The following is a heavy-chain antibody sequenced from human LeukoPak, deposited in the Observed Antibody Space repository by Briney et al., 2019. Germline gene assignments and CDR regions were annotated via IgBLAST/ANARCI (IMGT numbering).Heavy chain of an antibody. D-gene: IGHD5-12*01. J-gene: IGHJ3*02. CDR1: GYTFTSYD. CDR2: MNPNSGST. Sequence: ASVKVSCKASGYTFTSYDINWVRQATGQELEWMGWMNPNSGSTGYAQKFQGRVTMTRNTSISTAYMELSSLRSEDTAVYYCARGVDLDAFDIWGQGTMVTVSS. V-gene: IGHV1-8*01. CDR3: ARGVDLDAFDI.